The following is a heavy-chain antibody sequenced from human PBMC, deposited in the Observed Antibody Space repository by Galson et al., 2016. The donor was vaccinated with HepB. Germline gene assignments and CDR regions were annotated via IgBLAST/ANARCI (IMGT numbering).Heavy chain of an antibody. CDR2: INQDGGEK. J-gene: IGHJ4*02. CDR1: GFTFSRYW. Sequence: SLRLSCAASGFTFSRYWLMWVRQAPGKGLEWVASINQDGGEKFFVGSVRGRFTISRENAKYSLYLQMHSLRAEDTAVYHCEKVPQRWRSGSFYFDYWGQWTLVTVSS. CDR3: EKVPQRWRSGSFYFDY. V-gene: IGHV3-7*05. D-gene: IGHD3-3*01.